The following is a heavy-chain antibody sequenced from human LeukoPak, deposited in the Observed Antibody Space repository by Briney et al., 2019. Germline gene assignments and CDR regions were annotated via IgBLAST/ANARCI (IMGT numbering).Heavy chain of an antibody. CDR3: ARSGGYFDY. CDR2: IYYSGST. CDR1: GGSISSGGYY. Sequence: PSETLSLTCTVSGGSISSGGYYWSWIRQHPGKGLEWIGYIYYSGSTYYNPSLKSRVTISVDTSKNQFSLKLSSVTPEDTAVYFCARSGGYFDYWGQGTLVTVSS. V-gene: IGHV4-31*03. D-gene: IGHD3-10*01. J-gene: IGHJ4*02.